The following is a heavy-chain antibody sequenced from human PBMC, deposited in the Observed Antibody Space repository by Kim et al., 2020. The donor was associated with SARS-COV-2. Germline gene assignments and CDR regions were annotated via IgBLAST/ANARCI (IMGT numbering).Heavy chain of an antibody. CDR1: GYTFTGYY. Sequence: ASVKVSCKASGYTFTGYYMHWVRQAPGQGLEWMGWINPNSGGTNYAQKFQGRVTMTRDTSISTAYMELSRLRSDDTAVYYCARVTDILTGYYDYWGQGTLVTVSS. V-gene: IGHV1-2*02. D-gene: IGHD3-9*01. CDR2: INPNSGGT. J-gene: IGHJ4*02. CDR3: ARVTDILTGYYDY.